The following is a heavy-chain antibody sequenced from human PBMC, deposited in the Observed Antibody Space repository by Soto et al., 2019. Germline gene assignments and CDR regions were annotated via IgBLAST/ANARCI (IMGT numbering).Heavy chain of an antibody. CDR2: ISYDGSNK. V-gene: IGHV3-30*18. D-gene: IGHD3-22*01. Sequence: PGGSLRLSCAASGFTFSSYGMHWVRQAPGKGLEWVAVISYDGSNKYYADSVKGRFTISRDNSKNTLYLQMNSLRAEDTAVYYCAKWRYYDSSGYPGPNFDYWGQGTLVTVSS. CDR1: GFTFSSYG. CDR3: AKWRYYDSSGYPGPNFDY. J-gene: IGHJ4*02.